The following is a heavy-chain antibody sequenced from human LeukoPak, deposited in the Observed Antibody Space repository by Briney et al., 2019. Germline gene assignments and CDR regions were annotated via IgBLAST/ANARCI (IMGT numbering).Heavy chain of an antibody. CDR2: IIPILGIA. CDR3: AELAGTGFDY. V-gene: IGHV1-69*04. D-gene: IGHD6-19*01. Sequence: SVKVSCKASGGTFSSYAISWVRQAPGQGLEWMGRIIPILGIANYAQKFQGRVTITADKSTSTAYMELSSLRSEDTAVYYCAELAGTGFDYWGQGTLVTVPS. CDR1: GGTFSSYA. J-gene: IGHJ4*02.